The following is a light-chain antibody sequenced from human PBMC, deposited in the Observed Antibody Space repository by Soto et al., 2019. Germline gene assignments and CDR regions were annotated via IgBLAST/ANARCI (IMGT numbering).Light chain of an antibody. CDR3: QQYGSSGT. Sequence: EIVLTQSPGPLSLSPGERATLSLRASQSVSNNYLAWYQQKPGQAPRLLIYGASNGATGIPDRFSGSGSGTDFTLTISRLEPEDFAVYYCQQYGSSGTFGQGTKWIS. CDR2: GAS. CDR1: QSVSNNY. V-gene: IGKV3-20*01. J-gene: IGKJ1*01.